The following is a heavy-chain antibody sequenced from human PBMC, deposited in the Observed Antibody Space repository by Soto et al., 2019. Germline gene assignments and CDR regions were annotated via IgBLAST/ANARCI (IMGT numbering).Heavy chain of an antibody. CDR3: AREDGGGPLDY. CDR1: GYIFTSYH. V-gene: IGHV1-3*04. Sequence: ASVNVYCKAAGYIFTSYHMHWVRQAPGQGLEWMGWISIATGDREYSQKFQGRVTISSDTSASTVYMELSSLTSEDTAVYYCAREDGGGPLDYWGQGALVTVSS. D-gene: IGHD3-10*01. CDR2: ISIATGDR. J-gene: IGHJ4*02.